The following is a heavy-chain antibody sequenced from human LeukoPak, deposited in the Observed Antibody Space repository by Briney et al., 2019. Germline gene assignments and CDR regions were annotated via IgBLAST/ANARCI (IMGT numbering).Heavy chain of an antibody. D-gene: IGHD3-22*01. CDR2: ISSSGGRT. V-gene: IGHV3-23*01. CDR3: AKDLLRTVVVITAAGYYFDY. Sequence: GGSLRLSCAVSGFTFRSYGMNWVRQAPGKGLEWVSAISSSGGRTFYADSVKGRFTISRDNSENTLYLQMNGLRAEDTAVYYCAKDLLRTVVVITAAGYYFDYWGQGTLVTVSS. J-gene: IGHJ4*02. CDR1: GFTFRSYG.